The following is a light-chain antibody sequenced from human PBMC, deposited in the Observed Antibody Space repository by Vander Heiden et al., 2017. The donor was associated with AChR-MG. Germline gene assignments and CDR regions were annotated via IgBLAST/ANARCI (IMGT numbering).Light chain of an antibody. V-gene: IGKV3-15*01. CDR2: GAS. CDR3: QQYNHWPET. J-gene: IGKJ1*01. CDR1: QSVSSN. Sequence: EIVMTQSPATLSVSPGERATLSCRASQSVSSNIAWYQQKPGQAPRLLIYGASTRATGIPARFSGSGSGTEFTLTISSLQSDSFAVYYCQQYNHWPETFAQGAKVEIK.